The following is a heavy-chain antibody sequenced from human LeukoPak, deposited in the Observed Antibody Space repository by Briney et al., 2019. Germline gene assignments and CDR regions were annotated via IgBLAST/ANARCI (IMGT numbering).Heavy chain of an antibody. CDR2: ISTAGVT. V-gene: IGHV3-13*01. CDR1: GFTVSGND. CDR3: TRGRCLDTTCVEYYQY. D-gene: IGHD3-9*01. J-gene: IGHJ1*01. Sequence: GGSLRLSCAASGFTVSGNDMHWVRQIIGKGLEWVSAISTAGVTYYPGSVKGRFIISRENAKNSLYLQMNSLRAEDTAVYYRTRGRCLDTTCVEYYQYWGQGTLVTVSS.